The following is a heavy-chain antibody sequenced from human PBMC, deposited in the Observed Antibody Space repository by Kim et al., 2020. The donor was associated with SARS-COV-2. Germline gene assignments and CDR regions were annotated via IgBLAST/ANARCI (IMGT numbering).Heavy chain of an antibody. V-gene: IGHV4-59*13. J-gene: IGHJ5*02. D-gene: IGHD6-19*01. CDR3: ASSSPAQQWLVWWFDP. Sequence: SETLSLTCTVSGGSISSYYWSWIRQPPGKGLEWIGYIYYSGSTNYNPSLKSRVTISVDTSKNQFSLKLSSVTAADTAVYYCASSSPAQQWLVWWFDPWGQGTLVTVSS. CDR1: GGSISSYY. CDR2: IYYSGST.